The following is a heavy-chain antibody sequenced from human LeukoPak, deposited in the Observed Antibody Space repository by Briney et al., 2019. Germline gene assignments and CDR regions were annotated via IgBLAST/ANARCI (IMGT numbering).Heavy chain of an antibody. CDR1: GYTFTSCD. CDR2: MNPNSGNT. CDR3: ARVGYTYGYDY. V-gene: IGHV1-8*01. D-gene: IGHD5-18*01. Sequence: ASVKVSCKASGYTFTSCDINWVRQATGQGLEWMGWMNPNSGNTGYVQKFQGRVTMTRNTSITTAYMELSSLRSEDTAVYYCARVGYTYGYDYWGQGTLVTVSS. J-gene: IGHJ4*02.